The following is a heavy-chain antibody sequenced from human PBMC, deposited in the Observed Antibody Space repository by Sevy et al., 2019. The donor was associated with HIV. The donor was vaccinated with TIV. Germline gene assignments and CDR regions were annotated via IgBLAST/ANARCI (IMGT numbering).Heavy chain of an antibody. J-gene: IGHJ5*02. CDR1: GFTFSTYF. D-gene: IGHD3-10*01. V-gene: IGHV3-48*02. CDR2: ISRTSTTT. CDR3: AREAYYYGSREENWFDP. Sequence: GGSLRLSCKASGFTFSTYFMHWVRQAPGKGLEWVSSISRTSTTTYYADSAKGRFTISRDNAKNSLYLQMNSLRDEDTAVYYCAREAYYYGSREENWFDPWGQGTLVTVSS.